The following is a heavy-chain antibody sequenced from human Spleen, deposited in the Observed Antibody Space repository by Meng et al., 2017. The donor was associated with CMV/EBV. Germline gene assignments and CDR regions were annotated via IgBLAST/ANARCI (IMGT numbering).Heavy chain of an antibody. J-gene: IGHJ6*02. CDR2: IWYDGGAK. V-gene: IGHV3-33*06. CDR1: KFTFSDYG. D-gene: IGHD5-18*01. Sequence: LSLTCAASKFTFSDYGMYWVRQAPGKGLEWVAAIWYDGGAKYYADSVKGRFTISKDNTKNTLSLQMNRLRVEDTAVYFCAKSGDTDTAMKDYGMDVWGHGTAVTVSS. CDR3: AKSGDTDTAMKDYGMDV.